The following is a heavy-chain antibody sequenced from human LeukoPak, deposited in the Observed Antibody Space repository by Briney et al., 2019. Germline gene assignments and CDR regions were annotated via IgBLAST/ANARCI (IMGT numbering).Heavy chain of an antibody. J-gene: IGHJ4*02. CDR3: AKGPLRGTAAAIDY. D-gene: IGHD2-2*01. CDR1: GFILNDYG. Sequence: GGSLRLSCAASGFILNDYGMHWVRQAPGKGLEWVAVISYDGRNIHYPDSVKGRFTISRDISTDTLWLQMDSLRTEDTAVYYCAKGPLRGTAAAIDYWGQGTLVTVSS. V-gene: IGHV3-30*18. CDR2: ISYDGRNI.